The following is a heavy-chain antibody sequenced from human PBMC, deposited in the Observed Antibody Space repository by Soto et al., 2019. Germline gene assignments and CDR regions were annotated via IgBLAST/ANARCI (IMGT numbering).Heavy chain of an antibody. CDR2: ISINGGST. Sequence: GGSLRLSCSASGFTFSSYAMHWVRQAPGKGLEYVSSISINGGSTHYADSVKGRFTISRDNSRNTQYLQMSSLRADDTAVYYCVKGESYYDSSAYYPLDSWGQGTLVTVSS. CDR1: GFTFSSYA. V-gene: IGHV3-64D*06. J-gene: IGHJ4*02. CDR3: VKGESYYDSSAYYPLDS. D-gene: IGHD3-22*01.